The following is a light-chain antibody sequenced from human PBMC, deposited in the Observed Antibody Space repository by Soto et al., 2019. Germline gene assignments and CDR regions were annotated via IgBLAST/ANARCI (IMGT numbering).Light chain of an antibody. Sequence: DIQMTQSPSSVSASVGDRVTITCRASQGISSWLGWYQQKAGKAPKLLIYSASSLQSGVSSRFSGSGSGTEFTLTINNLQPDDYATYYCQQYNSDSRTFGQGTKVDIK. CDR3: QQYNSDSRT. CDR2: SAS. J-gene: IGKJ1*01. CDR1: QGISSW. V-gene: IGKV1-12*01.